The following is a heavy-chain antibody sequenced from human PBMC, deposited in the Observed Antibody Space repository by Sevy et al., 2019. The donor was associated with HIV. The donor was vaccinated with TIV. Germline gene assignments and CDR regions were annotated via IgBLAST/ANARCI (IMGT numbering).Heavy chain of an antibody. CDR1: GFIFSTYA. V-gene: IGHV3-23*01. Sequence: GGSLRLSCTASGFIFSTYAMTWVRQAPGKGLEWVSAISGSGGSTYYADSLKGRFTIFRDNSKNTLYLQMNSLRAEDTAVYYCAKDMARRKISYSSGWFFDYWGQGTLVTVSS. CDR3: AKDMARRKISYSSGWFFDY. CDR2: ISGSGGST. J-gene: IGHJ4*02. D-gene: IGHD6-19*01.